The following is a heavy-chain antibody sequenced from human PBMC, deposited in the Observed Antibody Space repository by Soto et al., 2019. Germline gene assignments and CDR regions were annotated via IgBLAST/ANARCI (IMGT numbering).Heavy chain of an antibody. CDR2: IYYSGNT. J-gene: IGHJ6*02. CDR1: GGSISSSSYY. Sequence: QLQLQESGPGLVKPSETLSLTCTVSGGSISSSSYYWGWIRQPPGKGLEWIGNIYYSGNTYYNPSLKSRVTIPVDTSKNQFSLKLSSVTAEDTAVYYCARHVNWGYYGMDVWGQGTTVTVSS. CDR3: ARHVNWGYYGMDV. V-gene: IGHV4-39*01. D-gene: IGHD7-27*01.